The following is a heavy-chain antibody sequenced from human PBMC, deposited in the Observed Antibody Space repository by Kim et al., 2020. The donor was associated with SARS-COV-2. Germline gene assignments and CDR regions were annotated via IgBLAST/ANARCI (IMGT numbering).Heavy chain of an antibody. CDR2: INHSGST. V-gene: IGHV4-34*01. D-gene: IGHD3-22*01. CDR3: ARGGYYDSSGYYNPFQH. Sequence: SETLSLTCAVYGGSFSGYYWSWIRQPPGKGLEWIGEINHSGSTNYNPSLKSRVTISVDTSKNQFSLKLSSVTAADTAVYYCARGGYYDSSGYYNPFQHWGQGTLVTVPS. J-gene: IGHJ1*01. CDR1: GGSFSGYY.